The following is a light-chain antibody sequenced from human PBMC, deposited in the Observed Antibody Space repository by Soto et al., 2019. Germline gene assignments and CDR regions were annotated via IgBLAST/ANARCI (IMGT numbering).Light chain of an antibody. Sequence: QSVLTQPHSASGTPGQRVTISCSGSSSNIGSNYVFWYQQLPGTAPKLLVYSNNQRPSGVPDRFSGSKSGTSASLAISGLRSEDEADYYCAAWDDSLSVWVFAGGTKPTVL. J-gene: IGLJ3*02. CDR2: SNN. CDR1: SSNIGSNY. CDR3: AAWDDSLSVWV. V-gene: IGLV1-47*02.